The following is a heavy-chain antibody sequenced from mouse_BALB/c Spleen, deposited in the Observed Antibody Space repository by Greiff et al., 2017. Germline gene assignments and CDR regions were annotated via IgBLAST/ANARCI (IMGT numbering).Heavy chain of an antibody. D-gene: IGHD3-1*01. CDR2: ISSGGGST. V-gene: IGHV5-12-1*01. Sequence: EVQVVESGGGLVKPGGSLKLSCAASGFAFSSYEMSWVRQTPEKRLEWVAYISSGGGSTYYPDTVKGRFTISRDNAKNTLYLQMSSLKSEDTAMYYCARSFTRAFAYWGQGTLVTVSA. J-gene: IGHJ3*01. CDR3: ARSFTRAFAY. CDR1: GFAFSSYE.